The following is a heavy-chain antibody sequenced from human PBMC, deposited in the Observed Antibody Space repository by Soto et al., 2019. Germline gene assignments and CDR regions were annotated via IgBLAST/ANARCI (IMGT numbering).Heavy chain of an antibody. J-gene: IGHJ6*02. CDR1: GFTFSSYA. V-gene: IGHV3-23*01. CDR3: APMGV. CDR2: ISGSDNST. Sequence: EVQLLESGGGLVQPGGSLRLSCAASGFTFSSYAMSWVRQTPGKGLEWVSAISGSDNSTYYADSVKGRFTISRDNSKYTLYLQLSSLRADDTAVYYSAPMGVWGQGTTVTVSS.